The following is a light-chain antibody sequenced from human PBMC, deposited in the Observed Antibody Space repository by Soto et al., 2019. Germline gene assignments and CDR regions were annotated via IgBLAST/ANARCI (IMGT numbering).Light chain of an antibody. Sequence: QSALTQPPSVSGSPGQSVTISCTGTSSDVGAYNRVSWYQQSPGTAPKLMIYEVSDRPSGVPDRFSGSKSGNTASLTISGLQAEDEADYYRCSHSSSNSFVFGTGTKVTVL. V-gene: IGLV2-18*02. CDR2: EVS. CDR1: SSDVGAYNR. CDR3: CSHSSSNSFV. J-gene: IGLJ1*01.